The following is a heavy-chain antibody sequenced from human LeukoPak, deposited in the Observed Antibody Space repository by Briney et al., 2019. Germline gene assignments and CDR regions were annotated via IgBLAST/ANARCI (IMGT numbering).Heavy chain of an antibody. CDR1: GYSISSGYY. J-gene: IGHJ4*02. D-gene: IGHD1-20*01. CDR3: ARSITGTLFDY. V-gene: IGHV4-38-2*01. Sequence: SETLSLTCAVSGYSISSGYYWGWIRQPPGKGLEWIGSIYHSGSTYYNLSLKSRVTISVGTSKNQFSLKLSSVTAADTAVYYCARSITGTLFDYWGQGTLVTVSS. CDR2: IYHSGST.